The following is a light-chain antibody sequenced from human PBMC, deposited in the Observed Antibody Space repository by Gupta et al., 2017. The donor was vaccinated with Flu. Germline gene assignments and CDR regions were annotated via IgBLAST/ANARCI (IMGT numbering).Light chain of an antibody. CDR2: KAS. V-gene: IGKV1-5*03. CDR1: QSSRNW. CDR3: QQYDTYLGI. Sequence: PSTLSASVGDRVTFTGRASQSSRNWLAWYQQKPGKAPNLLIYKASSLESGVPSRFSGSGSGTEFTLTISSLQPEDSATYYCQQYDTYLGIFGQGTKLEIK. J-gene: IGKJ2*01.